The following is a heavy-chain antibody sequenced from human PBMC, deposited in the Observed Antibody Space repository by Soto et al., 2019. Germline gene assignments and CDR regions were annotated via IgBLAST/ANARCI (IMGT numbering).Heavy chain of an antibody. CDR2: INAGNGNT. V-gene: IGHV1-3*01. D-gene: IGHD3-3*01. CDR3: ARSSIFGVVIIPYMDV. J-gene: IGHJ6*03. CDR1: GYTFTSYA. Sequence: QVQLVQSGAEVKKPGASVKVSCKASGYTFTSYAMHWVRQAPGQRLEWMGWINAGNGNTKYSQKFQGRVTITRDTSTSTAYMELSSLRSEDTAVYYCARSSIFGVVIIPYMDVWGKGTTVTVSS.